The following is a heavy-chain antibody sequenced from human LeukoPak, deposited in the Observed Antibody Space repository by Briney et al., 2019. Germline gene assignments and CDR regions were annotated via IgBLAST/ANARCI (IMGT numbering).Heavy chain of an antibody. J-gene: IGHJ4*02. D-gene: IGHD5-24*01. CDR2: ISGSGGST. CDR1: GFTFSSYA. Sequence: PGGSLRLSCAASGFTFSSYAMSWVRQAPGKGLEWVSAISGSGGSTYYADSVKGRFTISRDNAKNSLYLQMNSLRAEDTAVYYCARDGRPGDGRQDIDYWGQGTLVTVSS. CDR3: ARDGRPGDGRQDIDY. V-gene: IGHV3-23*01.